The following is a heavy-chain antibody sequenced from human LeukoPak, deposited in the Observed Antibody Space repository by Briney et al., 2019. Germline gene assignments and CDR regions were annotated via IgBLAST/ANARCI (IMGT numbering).Heavy chain of an antibody. V-gene: IGHV3-66*01. J-gene: IGHJ4*02. CDR1: GFTVSSNY. Sequence: GGSLRLSCAASGFTVSSNYMSWVRQAPGKGLEWVSVIYSGGSTYYADSVKGRFTISRDNYKNTLYLQMNSLRAEDTAVYYCARGDTYYYDSSGYYYPQYFDYWGQGTLVTVSS. D-gene: IGHD3-22*01. CDR2: IYSGGST. CDR3: ARGDTYYYDSSGYYYPQYFDY.